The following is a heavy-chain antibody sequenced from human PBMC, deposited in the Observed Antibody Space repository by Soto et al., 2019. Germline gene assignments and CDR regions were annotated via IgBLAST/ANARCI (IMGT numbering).Heavy chain of an antibody. CDR3: ARGGPSLFEDV. D-gene: IGHD3-16*01. V-gene: IGHV4-59*01. CDR1: GGSISSYY. Sequence: SETLSLTCTVSGGSISSYYLSWIRQPPGKGLEWIGYIYYSGSTNYNPSLKSRVTISVDTSKNQFSLKLSSVTAADTAVYYCARGGPSLFEDVWGKGTTVTVSS. J-gene: IGHJ6*04. CDR2: IYYSGST.